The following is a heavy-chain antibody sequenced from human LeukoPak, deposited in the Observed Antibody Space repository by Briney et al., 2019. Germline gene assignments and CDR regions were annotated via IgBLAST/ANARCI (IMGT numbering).Heavy chain of an antibody. CDR1: GGSISSYY. D-gene: IGHD2-2*01. V-gene: IGHV4-59*01. J-gene: IGHJ5*02. CDR2: IYYSGST. CDR3: ARYATGNWFDP. Sequence: PSETLSLTCTVSGGSISSYYWSWIRQPPGKGLEWIGYIYYSGSTNHNPSLKSRVTISVDTSKNQFSLKLSSVTAADTAVYYCARYATGNWFDPWGQGTLVTVSS.